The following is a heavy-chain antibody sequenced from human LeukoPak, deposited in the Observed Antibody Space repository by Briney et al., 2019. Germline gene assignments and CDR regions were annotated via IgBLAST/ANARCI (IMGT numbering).Heavy chain of an antibody. CDR2: ISYDGSNK. Sequence: PGRSLRLSCAASGFTFSSYAMHWVRQAPGKGLEWVAVISYDGSNKYYADSVKGRFTISRDNSKNTLYLQMNSLRAEDTAVYYCAKDPGSGYRFYAFDIWGQGTMVTVSS. J-gene: IGHJ3*02. V-gene: IGHV3-30*04. CDR1: GFTFSSYA. CDR3: AKDPGSGYRFYAFDI. D-gene: IGHD3-22*01.